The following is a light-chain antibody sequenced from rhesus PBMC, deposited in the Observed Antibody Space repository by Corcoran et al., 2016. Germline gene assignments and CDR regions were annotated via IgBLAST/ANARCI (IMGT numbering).Light chain of an antibody. CDR3: QQYSNWPT. CDR1: QSVSSS. Sequence: EIVLTQSPATLSLSPGERATLSCRASQSVSSSLAWYQQKPGHAPRLRIYAASSRATGIPDRVSGSGSGTDFTLTISSLEPEDVGVYYCQQYSNWPTFGGGTKVELK. J-gene: IGKJ4*01. V-gene: IGKV3-42*02. CDR2: AAS.